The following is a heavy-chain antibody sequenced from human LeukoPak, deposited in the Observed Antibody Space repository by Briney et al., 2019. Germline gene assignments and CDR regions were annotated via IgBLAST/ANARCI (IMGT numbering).Heavy chain of an antibody. D-gene: IGHD3-10*01. Sequence: SETLSLTCAVYGGSFSGYYWSWIRQPPGKGLEWIGEINHSGSTNYNPSLKSRVTISVDTSKNQFSLKLSSVTAADTAVYCCARVVSGSYYSPYYYYGMDVWGQGTTVTVSS. CDR1: GGSFSGYY. CDR3: ARVVSGSYYSPYYYYGMDV. CDR2: INHSGST. V-gene: IGHV4-34*01. J-gene: IGHJ6*02.